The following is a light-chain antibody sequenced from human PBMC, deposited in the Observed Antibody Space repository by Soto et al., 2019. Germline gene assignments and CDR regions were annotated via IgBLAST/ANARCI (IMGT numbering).Light chain of an antibody. V-gene: IGLV1-47*02. CDR2: SNN. J-gene: IGLJ2*01. CDR1: SSNIGGTNY. Sequence: QSVLTLPPSASGTPGQKVFISCSGSSSNIGGTNYAYWYQQLPGAAPKLLMHSNNLRPSGVPERISGSKFGTAASLTISGLRSEDEAVYYCASWDDRLGAVIFGGGTKVTVL. CDR3: ASWDDRLGAVI.